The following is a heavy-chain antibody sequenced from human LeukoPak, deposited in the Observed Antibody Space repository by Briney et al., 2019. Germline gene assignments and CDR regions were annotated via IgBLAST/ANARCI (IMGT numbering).Heavy chain of an antibody. CDR1: GFTFSSYS. V-gene: IGHV3-21*01. CDR2: ITSSSSTI. CDR3: ARDKRSDLLGNNYYYYYGMDV. Sequence: SGGFLRLSCAASGFTFSSYSMNWVRQAPGKGLEWVSSITSSSSTIYYADSVKGRFTISRDNAKNSLYLQMNSLRAEDTAVYYCARDKRSDLLGNNYYYYYGMDVWGQGTTVTVSS. J-gene: IGHJ6*02. D-gene: IGHD2-8*02.